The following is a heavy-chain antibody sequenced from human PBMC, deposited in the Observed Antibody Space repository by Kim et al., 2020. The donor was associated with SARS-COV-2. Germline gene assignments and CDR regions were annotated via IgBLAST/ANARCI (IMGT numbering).Heavy chain of an antibody. CDR1: GGSINSFY. CDR2: ISYIGNT. J-gene: IGHJ6*01. D-gene: IGHD4-4*01. CDR3: ARASGTVTTFYYHGMDV. V-gene: IGHV4-59*01. Sequence: SETLSLTCTVSGGSINSFYWSWTRQPPGKGLEWIGYISYIGNTNYNPSLKSRITISVDTSKNQFSLMLSSVTAADTAVYYCARASGTVTTFYYHGMDVWG.